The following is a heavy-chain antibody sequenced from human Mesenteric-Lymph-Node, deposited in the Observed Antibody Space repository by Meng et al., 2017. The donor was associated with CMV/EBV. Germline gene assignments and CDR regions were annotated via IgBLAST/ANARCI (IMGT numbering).Heavy chain of an antibody. CDR3: AKEREVEIDRSGFDY. J-gene: IGHJ4*02. CDR1: GFTFSSYG. D-gene: IGHD3-3*01. Sequence: GESLKISCAASGFTFSSYGMHWVRQAPGKGLEWVAVIWYDGSNKYYADSVKGRFTISRDNSKNTLYLQMNSLRAEDTAVYYCAKEREVEIDRSGFDYWGQGTLVTVSS. V-gene: IGHV3-33*06. CDR2: IWYDGSNK.